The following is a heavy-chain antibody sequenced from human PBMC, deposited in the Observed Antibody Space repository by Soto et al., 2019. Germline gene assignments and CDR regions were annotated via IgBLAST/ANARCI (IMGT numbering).Heavy chain of an antibody. CDR2: ISYDGSNK. J-gene: IGHJ5*02. V-gene: IGHV3-30*18. Sequence: PGGSLRLSCAASGFTFSSYGMHWVRQAPGKGLEWVAVISYDGSNKYYADSVKGRFTISRDNSKKTLYLQMNSLRAEDTAVYYCAKDNCISTSCYRLYNWFDPWGQGTLVTVSS. CDR1: GFTFSSYG. D-gene: IGHD2-2*01. CDR3: AKDNCISTSCYRLYNWFDP.